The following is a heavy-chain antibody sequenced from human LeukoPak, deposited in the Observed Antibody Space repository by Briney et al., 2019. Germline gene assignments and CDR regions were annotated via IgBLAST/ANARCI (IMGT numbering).Heavy chain of an antibody. CDR1: GFTFSNYA. J-gene: IGHJ4*02. V-gene: IGHV3-23*01. Sequence: PGGSLRLSCAASGFTFSNYAMSWVRQAPGKGLEWVSGISGNGGSTYYTDSVQGRFTISRDNSKNTLFLQMNSLRAEDTALYYCAKYEVGVGADSIDYWGQGTLVTVSS. CDR3: AKYEVGVGADSIDY. CDR2: ISGNGGST. D-gene: IGHD1-26*01.